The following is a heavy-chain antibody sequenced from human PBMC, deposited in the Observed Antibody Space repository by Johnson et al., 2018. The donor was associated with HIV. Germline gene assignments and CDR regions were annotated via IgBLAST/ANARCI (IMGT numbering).Heavy chain of an antibody. V-gene: IGHV3-30*02. J-gene: IGHJ3*02. CDR3: AKSFSTDNFWSGYYQSPDAFDI. CDR1: GFTFSSYA. D-gene: IGHD3-3*01. Sequence: QVQLVESGGGVVRPGGSLRLSCAASGFTFSSYAMHWVRQAPGKGLEWVAFIRYDGSNKYYADSVKGRFTISRDNSKNTLYLQMNSLRPEDTAVYYCAKSFSTDNFWSGYYQSPDAFDIWGQGTMVTVSS. CDR2: IRYDGSNK.